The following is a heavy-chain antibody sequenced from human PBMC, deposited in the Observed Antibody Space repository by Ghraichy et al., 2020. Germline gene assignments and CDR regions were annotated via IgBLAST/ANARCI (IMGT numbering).Heavy chain of an antibody. Sequence: GGSLRLSCAASGFTFSSYGMHWVRQAPGKGLEWVAVIWYDGSNKYYADSVKGRFTISRDNSKNTLYLQMNSLRAEDTAVYYCARSMRTYSWNGGMDYYYGMDVWGQGTTVTVSS. CDR1: GFTFSSYG. CDR3: ARSMRTYSWNGGMDYYYGMDV. J-gene: IGHJ6*02. D-gene: IGHD1-1*01. CDR2: IWYDGSNK. V-gene: IGHV3-33*01.